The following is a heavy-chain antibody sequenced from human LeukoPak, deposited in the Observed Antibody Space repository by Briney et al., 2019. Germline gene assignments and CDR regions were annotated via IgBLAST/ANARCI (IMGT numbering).Heavy chain of an antibody. D-gene: IGHD4/OR15-4a*01. Sequence: KPSETLSLTCTVSGGSISSSSYYWGWIRQPPGKGLEWIGGIYYSGSTYYNPSLKSRVTISVDTSKNQFSLKLSSVTAADTAVYYCARRAGAYSHPYDYWGQGTLVTVSS. J-gene: IGHJ4*02. CDR2: IYYSGST. V-gene: IGHV4-39*07. CDR3: ARRAGAYSHPYDY. CDR1: GGSISSSSYY.